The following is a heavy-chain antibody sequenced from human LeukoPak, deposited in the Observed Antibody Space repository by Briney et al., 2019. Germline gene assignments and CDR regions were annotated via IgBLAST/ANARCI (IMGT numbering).Heavy chain of an antibody. D-gene: IGHD3-22*01. V-gene: IGHV3-23*01. J-gene: IGHJ4*02. Sequence: GGPLTLSCAASGFPFSSYAMSWVPQAPGKALEGVPAISGSGDTTYYADSVKGRFSNSRDNAKNTLYLQIASLRAEDTAACFGAKGDPNSGYLHWGQGTLVTVSS. CDR3: AKGDPNSGYLH. CDR1: GFPFSSYA. CDR2: ISGSGDTT.